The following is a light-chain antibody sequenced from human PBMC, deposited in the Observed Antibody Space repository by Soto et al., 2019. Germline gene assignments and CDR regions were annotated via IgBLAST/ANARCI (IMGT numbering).Light chain of an antibody. Sequence: DIQMTQSTSTLSGSVGDRVTITCRASQTISSWLAWYQQKPGKAPKLLIYKASTLKSGVPSRFSGSGSGTEFTLTISSLQPDDFATYYCQQLNSYPLTCGGGTRWIS. V-gene: IGKV1-5*03. CDR2: KAS. CDR1: QTISSW. J-gene: IGKJ4*01. CDR3: QQLNSYPLT.